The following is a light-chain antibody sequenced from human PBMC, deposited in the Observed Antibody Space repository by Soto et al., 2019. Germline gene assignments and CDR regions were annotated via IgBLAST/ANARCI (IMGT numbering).Light chain of an antibody. CDR1: QSIRSY. J-gene: IGKJ4*01. Sequence: DIQMTQSPSSLSASVGDRVTITCRASQSIRSYLNWYRQKPGEAPELLIYAASSLQSGAPSGFIGRGSGTDFTLTISSLQPEDFATYYCQQSYITPLTFGGGTKVEIK. V-gene: IGKV1-39*01. CDR3: QQSYITPLT. CDR2: AAS.